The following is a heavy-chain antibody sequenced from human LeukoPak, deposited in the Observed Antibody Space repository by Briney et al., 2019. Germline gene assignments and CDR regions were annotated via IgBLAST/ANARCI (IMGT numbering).Heavy chain of an antibody. CDR2: ISGSGGTT. D-gene: IGHD6-6*01. J-gene: IGHJ4*02. V-gene: IGHV3-23*01. CDR3: AKTEYSNSTHFDY. Sequence: GGSLRLSCAASEFTFSSYGMSWVRQAPGKGLEWVSTISGSGGTTYYADSVKGRFTISRDNSKNTLYLQMNSLEAGDTAVYYCAKTEYSNSTHFDYWGQGTLVTVSS. CDR1: EFTFSSYG.